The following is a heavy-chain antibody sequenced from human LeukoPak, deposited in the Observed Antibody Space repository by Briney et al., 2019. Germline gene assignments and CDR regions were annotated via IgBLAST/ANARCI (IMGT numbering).Heavy chain of an antibody. D-gene: IGHD6-6*01. Sequence: GGSLRLSCAASGFIFSNYGMHWVRQAPGKGLEWVAVISYDGTYKFYGDSVKGRFTISRDNSKNTLDLQMNSLRAEDTAVYYCAKAGSSSGAEAFDIWGQGTMVTVSS. CDR1: GFIFSNYG. CDR2: ISYDGTYK. CDR3: AKAGSSSGAEAFDI. J-gene: IGHJ3*02. V-gene: IGHV3-30*18.